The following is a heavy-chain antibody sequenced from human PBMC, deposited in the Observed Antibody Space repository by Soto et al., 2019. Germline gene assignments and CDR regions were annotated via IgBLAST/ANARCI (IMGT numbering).Heavy chain of an antibody. CDR1: GFTFSSYG. J-gene: IGHJ4*02. Sequence: QVQLVESGGGVVQPGRSLRLSCAASGFTFSSYGMHWVRQAPGKGLEWVAGISYDGSNKYYAYSVKGGFTISRANSQNPLYLQMNSLRAEDTAVYYCAKDQVGDTLGEDYWGQGTLVTVSS. D-gene: IGHD3-10*01. CDR3: AKDQVGDTLGEDY. V-gene: IGHV3-30*18. CDR2: ISYDGSNK.